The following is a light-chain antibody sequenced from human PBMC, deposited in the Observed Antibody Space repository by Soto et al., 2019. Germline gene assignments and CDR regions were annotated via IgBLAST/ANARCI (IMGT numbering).Light chain of an antibody. Sequence: AIRMTQSPSSFSASTGARVTITCRASQGISSYLAWYQQKPGKAPNLLIYAASTLQSGVPSRFSGSGSGTDFTLTISCLQSEDFATYYCQQYYSYPWTFGQGTKVEIK. V-gene: IGKV1-8*01. J-gene: IGKJ1*01. CDR1: QGISSY. CDR2: AAS. CDR3: QQYYSYPWT.